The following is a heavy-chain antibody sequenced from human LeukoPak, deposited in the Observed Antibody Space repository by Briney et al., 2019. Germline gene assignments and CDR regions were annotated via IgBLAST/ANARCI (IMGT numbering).Heavy chain of an antibody. Sequence: GASVTVSFKASGGTFSISAISWVRQAPGQGLEWMGGIIPIFGTSKYAQKFQGRVTITTDESTTTAYMELTSLRSEDTAVYYCASSPLRDNWDFAHLNYMDVWGKGTTVTVSS. J-gene: IGHJ6*03. CDR3: ASSPLRDNWDFAHLNYMDV. V-gene: IGHV1-69*05. D-gene: IGHD1-7*01. CDR1: GGTFSISA. CDR2: IIPIFGTS.